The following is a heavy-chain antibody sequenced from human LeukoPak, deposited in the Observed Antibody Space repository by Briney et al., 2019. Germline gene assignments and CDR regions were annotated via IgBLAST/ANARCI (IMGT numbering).Heavy chain of an antibody. CDR1: GFTFSSYS. J-gene: IGHJ4*02. V-gene: IGHV3-48*01. CDR3: ARDKWGSADY. Sequence: PGGSLRLSCAASGFTFSSYSMNWVRQAPGKGLEWVSYISSSSSTIYYADSVKGRFTISRDNAKNSLYLQMNSLRVEDTGVYYCARDKWGSADYWGQGTLVTVSS. D-gene: IGHD3-16*01. CDR2: ISSSSSTI.